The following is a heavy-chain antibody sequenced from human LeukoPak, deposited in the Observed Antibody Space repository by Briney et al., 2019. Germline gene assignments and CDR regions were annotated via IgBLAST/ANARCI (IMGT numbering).Heavy chain of an antibody. D-gene: IGHD3-10*01. J-gene: IGHJ4*02. CDR3: ATYGSGRKFDY. CDR2: IKSKTNAGTT. CDR1: GFTFSDAR. V-gene: IGHV3-15*01. Sequence: GGSLRLSCSASGFTFSDARMSWVRQVPGKGLEWVGHIKSKTNAGTTDYAAPVKGRFTISKDDSKNTLYLQMNNLKTEDAAVYYCATYGSGRKFDYWGQGTLVTVSS.